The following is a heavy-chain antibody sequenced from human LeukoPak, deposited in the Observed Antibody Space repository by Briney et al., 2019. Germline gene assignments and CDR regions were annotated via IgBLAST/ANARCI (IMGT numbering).Heavy chain of an antibody. Sequence: KTSETLSLTCSVSGGSISSGGYFWVWIRQPPGKGLEWIGSMNYRGSTYYNPSLKSRDTISVDTSKNQFSLKLSSVTAADTAVYYCARDAQLYFDDVFHVWGHGKRVSVFS. J-gene: IGHJ3*01. CDR3: ARDAQLYFDDVFHV. CDR1: GGSISSGGYF. CDR2: MNYRGST. V-gene: IGHV4-39*07. D-gene: IGHD2-8*01.